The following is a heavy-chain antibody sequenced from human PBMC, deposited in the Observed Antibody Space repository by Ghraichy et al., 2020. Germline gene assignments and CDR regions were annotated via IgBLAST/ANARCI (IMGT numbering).Heavy chain of an antibody. V-gene: IGHV4-59*01. CDR3: ARLLYGSGIYYPDY. D-gene: IGHD3-10*01. CDR2: IYYSGGT. CDR1: GGSISNYY. J-gene: IGHJ4*02. Sequence: SETLSLTCTVSGGSISNYYLSWIRQPPGKGLEWIGYIYYSGGTNYNPSLKSRVTISVDTSKNQFSLKVRSVTAADTAVYYCARLLYGSGIYYPDYWGQGTLVTVSS.